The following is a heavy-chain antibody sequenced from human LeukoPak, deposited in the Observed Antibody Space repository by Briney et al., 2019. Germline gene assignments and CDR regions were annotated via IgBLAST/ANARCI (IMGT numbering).Heavy chain of an antibody. V-gene: IGHV3-74*01. CDR2: ISSDGSTT. J-gene: IGHJ4*02. Sequence: GESLKISCTASGFTFNNYAMSWVRQAPGKGLVWVSRISSDGSTTTYAGSVKGRFTISRGNAKNTMYLQMNSLRVEDTALYYCVRVTEYSTAGMRYWGQGTLVTVSS. CDR3: VRVTEYSTAGMRY. CDR1: GFTFNNYA. D-gene: IGHD2/OR15-2a*01.